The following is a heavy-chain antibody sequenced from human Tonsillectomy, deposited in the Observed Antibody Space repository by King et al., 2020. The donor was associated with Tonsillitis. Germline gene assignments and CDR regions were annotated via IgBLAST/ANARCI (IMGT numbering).Heavy chain of an antibody. CDR2: IYYGGTT. D-gene: IGHD5-18*01. Sequence: VQLVESGGGLVQPGGSLRLSCAASGFTVSSNYMNWVRQAPGKGLQWVSVIYYGGTTYYADSLKGRFPISRDNSKNTLYLQMNSLRAEDTAVYYCARDAGYSSGFYDYWGQGTLVTVSS. J-gene: IGHJ4*02. CDR3: ARDAGYSSGFYDY. V-gene: IGHV3-66*01. CDR1: GFTVSSNY.